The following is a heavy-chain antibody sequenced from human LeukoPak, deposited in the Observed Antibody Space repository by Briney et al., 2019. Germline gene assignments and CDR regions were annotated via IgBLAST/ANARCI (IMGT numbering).Heavy chain of an antibody. CDR2: ISYDGSNK. J-gene: IGHJ6*02. V-gene: IGHV3-30*18. D-gene: IGHD1-1*01. CDR1: GFTFSSYG. Sequence: PGGSLRLSCAASGFTFSSYGMHWVRQAPDKGLEWVAVISYDGSNKYYADSVKDRFTISRDNSKNTLYLQMNSLRAEDTAVYYCAKDLSGTTTYYYYGMDVWGQGTTVTVSS. CDR3: AKDLSGTTTYYYYGMDV.